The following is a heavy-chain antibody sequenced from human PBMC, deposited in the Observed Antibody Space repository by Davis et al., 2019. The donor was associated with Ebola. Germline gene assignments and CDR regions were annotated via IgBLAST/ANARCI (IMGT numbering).Heavy chain of an antibody. CDR1: GFILSNTD. CDR2: LSGGAAYS. CDR3: AKRGRHGPGTTDFDY. J-gene: IGHJ4*02. D-gene: IGHD1-14*01. Sequence: GESLKISCEASGFILSNTDMSWVRQAPGKGLEWVSALSGGAAYSYYAQSVTGRFGISRDNFKNTLFLEMTNLRAEDSAIYYCAKRGRHGPGTTDFDYWGQGTLVTVSS. V-gene: IGHV3-23*01.